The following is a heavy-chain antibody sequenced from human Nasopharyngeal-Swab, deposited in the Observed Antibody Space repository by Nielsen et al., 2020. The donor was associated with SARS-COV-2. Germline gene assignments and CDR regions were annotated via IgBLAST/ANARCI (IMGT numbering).Heavy chain of an antibody. V-gene: IGHV3-30*18. CDR1: GFTFNYFG. Sequence: GGSLRLSCAASGFTFNYFGIHWVRQAPGKGLEWVAFISYEGSIRNYIDSVKGRFTVSRNSSKNTAYLQMNSLRPDDTAVYFCAKSMAYFQLSGTFNLDFWGQGTLVTVSS. CDR2: ISYEGSIR. CDR3: AKSMAYFQLSGTFNLDF. J-gene: IGHJ4*02. D-gene: IGHD2-21*01.